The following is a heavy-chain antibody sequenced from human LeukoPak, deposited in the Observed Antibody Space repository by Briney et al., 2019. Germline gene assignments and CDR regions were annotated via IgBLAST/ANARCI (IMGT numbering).Heavy chain of an antibody. CDR3: ARDKGFLTGKSIDY. Sequence: ASVKVSCKASGYTFTSYGISWVRQAPGQGLEWMEWISAYNGNTNYAQKLQGRVTMTTDTSTSTAYMELRSLRSDDTAVYYCARDKGFLTGKSIDYWGQGTLVTVSS. D-gene: IGHD3-9*01. CDR1: GYTFTSYG. J-gene: IGHJ4*02. V-gene: IGHV1-18*01. CDR2: ISAYNGNT.